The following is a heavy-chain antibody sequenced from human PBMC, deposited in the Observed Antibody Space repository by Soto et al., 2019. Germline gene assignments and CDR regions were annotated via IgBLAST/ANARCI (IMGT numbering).Heavy chain of an antibody. CDR1: GFTFSAYD. CDR2: IGTLHDT. V-gene: IGHV3-13*01. J-gene: IGHJ5*02. Sequence: EVQLVESGGGLVQPGGSLRLSCAASGFTFSAYDMHWVRQPTGKGLEWVSAIGTLHDTYYPDSVKGRFTISRENAKNSLYLQMNSLTTGDPAGLYCARPASYWQGGGGWFDPWGQGTLVTVSS. D-gene: IGHD2-8*02. CDR3: ARPASYWQGGGGWFDP.